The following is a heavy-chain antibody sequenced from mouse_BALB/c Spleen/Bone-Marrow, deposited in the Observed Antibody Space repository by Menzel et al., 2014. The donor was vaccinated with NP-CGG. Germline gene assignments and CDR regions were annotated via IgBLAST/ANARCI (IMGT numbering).Heavy chain of an antibody. Sequence: VKLVDSGPGLVAPSQSLSITCTVSGFSLTSYGVQWVRQPPGKGLEWLGVIWAGGSTNYNPALMSRLSISKDNSKSQVFLKMNSLQTYDTAMYYCASPYYYVSSLDYWGQGTTLTVSS. V-gene: IGHV2-9*02. J-gene: IGHJ2*01. CDR2: IWAGGST. CDR1: GFSLTSYG. D-gene: IGHD1-1*01. CDR3: ASPYYYVSSLDY.